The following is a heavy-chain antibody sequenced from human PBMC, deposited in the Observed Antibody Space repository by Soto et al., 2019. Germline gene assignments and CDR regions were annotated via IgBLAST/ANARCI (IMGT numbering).Heavy chain of an antibody. V-gene: IGHV4-34*01. CDR1: GGSFSGYY. J-gene: IGHJ4*02. D-gene: IGHD2-2*01. Sequence: PSETLSLTCAVYGGSFSGYYWSWIRQPPGKGLEWIGEINHSGSTNYNPSLKSRVTISVDTSKNQFSLKLSSVTAADTAVYYCARIDIVVVPARYGGFDYWGQGTLVTVSS. CDR3: ARIDIVVVPARYGGFDY. CDR2: INHSGST.